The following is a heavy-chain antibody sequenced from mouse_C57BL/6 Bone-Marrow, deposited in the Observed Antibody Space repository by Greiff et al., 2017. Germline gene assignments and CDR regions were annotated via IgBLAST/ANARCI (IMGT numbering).Heavy chain of an antibody. CDR2: INPSTGGT. D-gene: IGHD2-5*01. CDR1: GYSFTGYY. Sequence: VQLQQSGPELVKPGASVKISCKASGYSFTGYYMNWVKQSPEKSLEWIGEINPSTGGTTYNQKFKAKATLTVDKSSITAYMQLKSLTSEDSAVYYCARCNYSRAWFAYWGQGTLVTVSA. J-gene: IGHJ3*01. CDR3: ARCNYSRAWFAY. V-gene: IGHV1-42*01.